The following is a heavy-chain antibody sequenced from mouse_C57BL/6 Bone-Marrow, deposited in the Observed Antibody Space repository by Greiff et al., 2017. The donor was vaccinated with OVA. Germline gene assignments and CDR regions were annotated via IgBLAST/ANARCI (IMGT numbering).Heavy chain of an antibody. CDR2: IYPRDGST. Sequence: VQLQQSGPELVKPGASVKLSCKASGYTFTSYDINWVKQRPGQGLEWIGWIYPRDGSTKYNEKFQGKATLTVDTSSSTAYMELHGLTSEDSAVYFGARDHISITTVVVDYWGQGTTLTVSS. V-gene: IGHV1-85*01. D-gene: IGHD1-1*01. J-gene: IGHJ2*01. CDR1: GYTFTSYD. CDR3: ARDHISITTVVVDY.